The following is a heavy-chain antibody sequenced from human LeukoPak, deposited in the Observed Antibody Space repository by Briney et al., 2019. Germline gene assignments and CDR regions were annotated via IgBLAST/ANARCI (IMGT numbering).Heavy chain of an antibody. CDR1: GGSISNYY. J-gene: IGHJ4*02. CDR3: ARTHCSGGNCYHFDY. V-gene: IGHV4-4*07. Sequence: PSETLSLTCTVSGGSISNYYGSWIRQPAGKGLERIGRIYSSETTDYNPSLQGRAAMSVDTSKNQFSLKLSSVTAADTAVYYCARTHCSGGNCYHFDYWGQGTLVTVSS. D-gene: IGHD2-15*01. CDR2: IYSSETT.